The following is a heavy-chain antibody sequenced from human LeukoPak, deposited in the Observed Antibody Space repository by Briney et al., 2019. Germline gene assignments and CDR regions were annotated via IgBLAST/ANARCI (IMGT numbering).Heavy chain of an antibody. CDR2: ISGDGTTT. CDR1: GFTFSTYG. D-gene: IGHD4-23*01. V-gene: IGHV3-23*01. J-gene: IGHJ4*02. CDR3: AKHSTVAQYDY. Sequence: GGSLRLSCAASGFTFSTYGLSWVRQAPGKGLEWVSAISGDGTTTYYADSVKGRFTISRDNSKNTLFLQMNNLRIEDTAVYYCAKHSTVAQYDYWGQGTPVTVSS.